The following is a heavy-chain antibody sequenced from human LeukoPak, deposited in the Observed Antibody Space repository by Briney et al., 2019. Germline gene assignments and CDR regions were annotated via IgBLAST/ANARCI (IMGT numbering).Heavy chain of an antibody. J-gene: IGHJ6*03. CDR2: ISGSGGST. D-gene: IGHD2-2*01. Sequence: GGSLRLSCAASGFIFSDFWMTWVRQAPGKGLGWVSAISGSGGSTYYADSVKGRFTISRENSKNTLYLQMNSMRAEDTAVYYCGGSAAHYYYMDVWGKGTTVIVSS. CDR3: GGSAAHYYYMDV. V-gene: IGHV3-23*01. CDR1: GFIFSDFW.